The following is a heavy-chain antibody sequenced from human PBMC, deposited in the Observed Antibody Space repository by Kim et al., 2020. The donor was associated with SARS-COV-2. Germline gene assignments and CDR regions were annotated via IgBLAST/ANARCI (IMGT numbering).Heavy chain of an antibody. J-gene: IGHJ6*02. Sequence: EKGRFTISRDNSKNTLYLQMNSRKAEDTAVYYGARGRGGDYGYYYYGMDVWGQGTTVTVSS. V-gene: IGHV3-66*01. D-gene: IGHD4-17*01. CDR3: ARGRGGDYGYYYYGMDV.